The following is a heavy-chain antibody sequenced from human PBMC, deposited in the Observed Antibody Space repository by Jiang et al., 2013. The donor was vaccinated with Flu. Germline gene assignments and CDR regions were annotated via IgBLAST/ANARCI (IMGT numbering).Heavy chain of an antibody. V-gene: IGHV1-46*01. CDR3: ARWSETTYGLFDH. Sequence: SGAEVKKPGASVKVSCKASGYTFTTYYIHWVRQAPGQGLGWMGIINPSAGRTNYAQKFQGRVTVTRDTSTSTVYMELSSLISEDTAMYYCARWSETTYGLFDHWGQGTLVTVSS. CDR2: INPSAGRT. D-gene: IGHD3-3*01. CDR1: GYTFTTYY. J-gene: IGHJ4*02.